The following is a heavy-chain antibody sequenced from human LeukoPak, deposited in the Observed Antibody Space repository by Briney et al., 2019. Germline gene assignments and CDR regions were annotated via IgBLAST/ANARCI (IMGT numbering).Heavy chain of an antibody. CDR2: IYYSGST. CDR3: AILSSSWPGDWFDP. D-gene: IGHD6-13*01. CDR1: GGSISSSSYY. Sequence: SETLSLTCTVSGGSISSSSYYWGWIRQPPGKGLEWIGSIYYSGSTYYNPSLKSRVTISVDTSKNQFSLKPSSVTAADTAVYYCAILSSSWPGDWFDPWGQGTLVTVSS. J-gene: IGHJ5*02. V-gene: IGHV4-39*07.